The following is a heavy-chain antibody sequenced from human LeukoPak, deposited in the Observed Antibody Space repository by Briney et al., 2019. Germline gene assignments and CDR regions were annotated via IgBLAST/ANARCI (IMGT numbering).Heavy chain of an antibody. D-gene: IGHD3-22*01. CDR3: ARVSSGSQQDY. CDR2: INHSGST. J-gene: IGHJ4*02. V-gene: IGHV4-34*01. Sequence: PSETMSLTCAVYGGSFSGYYWSWIRQPPGKGLEWIGEINHSGSTNYNPSLKSRVTISVDTSKNQFSLKLSSVTAADTAVYYCARVSSGSQQDYWGQGTLVTVSS. CDR1: GGSFSGYY.